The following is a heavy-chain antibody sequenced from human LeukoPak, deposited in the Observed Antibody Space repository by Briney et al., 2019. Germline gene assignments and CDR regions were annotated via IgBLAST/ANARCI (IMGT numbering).Heavy chain of an antibody. CDR2: ISGSGGST. V-gene: IGHV3-23*01. CDR3: ARGSYYYDSSGYYSYWYFDL. Sequence: GGSLRLSCAASGFTFSSYAMSWVRQAPGKGLEWVSAISGSGGSTYYADSVKGRFTISRDNAKNSLYLQMNSLRAEDTAVYYCARGSYYYDSSGYYSYWYFDLWGRGTLVTVSS. J-gene: IGHJ2*01. CDR1: GFTFSSYA. D-gene: IGHD3-22*01.